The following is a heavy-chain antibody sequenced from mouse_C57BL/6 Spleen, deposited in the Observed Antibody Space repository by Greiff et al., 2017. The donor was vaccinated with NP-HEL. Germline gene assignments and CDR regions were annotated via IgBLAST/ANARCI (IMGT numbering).Heavy chain of an antibody. CDR1: GYTFTDYY. V-gene: IGHV1-19*01. CDR3: ASTEYYGPGGWFAY. D-gene: IGHD1-2*01. CDR2: INPYNGGT. J-gene: IGHJ3*01. Sequence: EVQLQQSGPVLVKPGASVKMSCKASGYTFTDYYMNWVKQSHGKSLEWIGVINPYNGGTSYNQKFKGKATLTVDKSSSTAYMELNSLTSEDSAVYYCASTEYYGPGGWFAYWGQGTLVTVSA.